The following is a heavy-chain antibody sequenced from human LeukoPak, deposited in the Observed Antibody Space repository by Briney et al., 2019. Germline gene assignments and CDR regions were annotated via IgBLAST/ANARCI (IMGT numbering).Heavy chain of an antibody. V-gene: IGHV1-18*04. CDR3: ARGRGTMVRGPLVDY. CDR1: GYTFTSYG. J-gene: IGHJ4*02. CDR2: ISAYNGNT. D-gene: IGHD3-10*01. Sequence: ASVKVSCKASGYTFTSYGISWVRQAPGQGLEWMGWISAYNGNTNYAQKLQGRVTMTTGTSTSTAYMELRSLRSDDTAVYYCARGRGTMVRGPLVDYWGQGTLVTVSS.